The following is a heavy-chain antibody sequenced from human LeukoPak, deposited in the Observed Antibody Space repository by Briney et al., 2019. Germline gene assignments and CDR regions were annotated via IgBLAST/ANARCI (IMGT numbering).Heavy chain of an antibody. J-gene: IGHJ4*02. CDR1: GGAISSDSYY. CDR2: INYRGST. V-gene: IGHV4-39*01. CDR3: ARLSDF. Sequence: SETLSLTCTVSGGAISSDSYYWGCIRQPPGEGLEWIASINYRGSTYYNPSLNSRATISVDTSKTQFYLRLSSVTAADTAVYYCARLSDFWGQGILVTVSS.